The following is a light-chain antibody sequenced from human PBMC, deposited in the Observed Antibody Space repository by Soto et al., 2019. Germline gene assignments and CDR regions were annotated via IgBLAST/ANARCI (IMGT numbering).Light chain of an antibody. CDR2: GAS. J-gene: IGKJ5*01. V-gene: IGKV3D-20*02. Sequence: EFVLTQSPGTLSLSPGERATLSCRASQSVSSSYLAWYQQKPGQAPRLLIYGASSRATGIPPRFSGSGSGTDFTLTISSLEPEDSAVYYCQQRHMWPITFGQGTRLEIK. CDR3: QQRHMWPIT. CDR1: QSVSSSY.